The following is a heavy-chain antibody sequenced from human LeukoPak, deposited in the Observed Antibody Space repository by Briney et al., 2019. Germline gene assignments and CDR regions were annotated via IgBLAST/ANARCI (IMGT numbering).Heavy chain of an antibody. J-gene: IGHJ6*04. CDR1: GFTFSSYS. D-gene: IGHD3-10*02. V-gene: IGHV3-48*04. Sequence: GGSLRLSCAASGFTFSSYSMNWVRQAPGKGLEWVSYISSSGSTIYYADSVKGRFTISRDNAKNSLYLQMNSLRAEDTAVYYCAELGITMIGGVWGKGTTVTIST. CDR2: ISSSGSTI. CDR3: AELGITMIGGV.